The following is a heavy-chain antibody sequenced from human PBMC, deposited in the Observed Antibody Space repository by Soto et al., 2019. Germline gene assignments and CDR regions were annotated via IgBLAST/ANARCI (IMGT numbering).Heavy chain of an antibody. V-gene: IGHV3-9*01. Sequence: SLRLSCEASGFTFDFYAMHWVRQAPGKGLEWVSGISWNSGSIGYADSVQGRFTISADTSKNQLSLRLSSVTAADTAMYYCAKVWMFQGKYYFDYWGHGTLVTVSS. D-gene: IGHD3-3*01. CDR1: GFTFDFYA. J-gene: IGHJ4*01. CDR2: ISWNSGSI. CDR3: AKVWMFQGKYYFDY.